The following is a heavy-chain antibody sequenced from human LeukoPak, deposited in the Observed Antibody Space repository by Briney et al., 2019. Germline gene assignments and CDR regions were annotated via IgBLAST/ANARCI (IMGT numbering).Heavy chain of an antibody. CDR3: ASLVSSGWYGPYDY. V-gene: IGHV3-64*01. CDR2: ISSNGGST. Sequence: GGSLRLSCAASGFTFNSYAMHWVRQAPGKGLKYVSAISSNGGSTYYANSVKGRFTMSRDNSRNTLYLQMGSLRAEDMAVYYCASLVSSGWYGPYDYWGQGTLVTVSS. D-gene: IGHD6-19*01. CDR1: GFTFNSYA. J-gene: IGHJ4*02.